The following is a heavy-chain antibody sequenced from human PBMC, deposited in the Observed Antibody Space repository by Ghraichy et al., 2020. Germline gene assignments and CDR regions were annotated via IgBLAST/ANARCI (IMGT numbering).Heavy chain of an antibody. Sequence: GGSLRLSCAASGFTFSSYSMNWVRQAPGKGLEWVSSLSTSSTYIYYAESVKGRFTISRDNAKNSLYLQMNSLRAEDTAVYYCARGDCSGGSCHSPDYWVQGTLITVSS. CDR1: GFTFSSYS. J-gene: IGHJ4*02. CDR3: ARGDCSGGSCHSPDY. V-gene: IGHV3-21*01. D-gene: IGHD2-15*01. CDR2: LSTSSTYI.